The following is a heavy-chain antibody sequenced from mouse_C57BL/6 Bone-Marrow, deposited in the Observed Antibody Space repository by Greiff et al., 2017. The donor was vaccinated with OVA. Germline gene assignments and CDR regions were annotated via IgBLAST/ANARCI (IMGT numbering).Heavy chain of an antibody. CDR1: GFTFSDYG. CDR3: ARLGTVSYAMDY. V-gene: IGHV5-17*03. Sequence: EVMLVESGGGLVKPGGSLKLSCAASGFTFSDYGMHWVRQAPEKGLEWVAYISSGSSTIYYADTVKGRFTISRDNAKNTLYLQMSRLKSEDTAMYCCARLGTVSYAMDYWGQGTSVTVSS. CDR2: ISSGSSTI. J-gene: IGHJ4*01. D-gene: IGHD1-1*01.